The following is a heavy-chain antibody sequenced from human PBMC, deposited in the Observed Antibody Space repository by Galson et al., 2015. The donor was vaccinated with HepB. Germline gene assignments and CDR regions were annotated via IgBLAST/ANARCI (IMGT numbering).Heavy chain of an antibody. Sequence: QSGAEVKKPGESLKISCKASGYIFSTYWIGWVRQMPGKGLEWMGIIYPGDSDPIYSPSFQGQITISADKSISTAYLQWSSLEASDTAIYYCARHGGFVDYWGQGTLVSVSS. D-gene: IGHD3-16*01. CDR1: GYIFSTYW. J-gene: IGHJ4*02. V-gene: IGHV5-51*01. CDR2: IYPGDSDP. CDR3: ARHGGFVDY.